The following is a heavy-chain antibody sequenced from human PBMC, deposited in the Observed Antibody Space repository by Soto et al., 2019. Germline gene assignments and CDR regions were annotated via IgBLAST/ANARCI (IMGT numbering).Heavy chain of an antibody. V-gene: IGHV4-30-4*01. D-gene: IGHD2-15*01. Sequence: QVQLQESGPGLVKPSQTLSLTCTVSGGSISSGDYYWSWIRQPPGKGLEWIGYIYYSGSTYYNPSLESRVTLSIXTSKNQFSLKLSSVTAADTAVYYCARARGARYFDYWGQGTLVTVSS. CDR1: GGSISSGDYY. J-gene: IGHJ4*02. CDR2: IYYSGST. CDR3: ARARGARYFDY.